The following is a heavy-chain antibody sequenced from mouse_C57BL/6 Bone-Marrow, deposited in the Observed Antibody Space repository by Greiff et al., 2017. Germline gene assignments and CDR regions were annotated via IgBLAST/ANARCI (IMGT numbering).Heavy chain of an antibody. CDR1: GFSLTSYG. CDR2: IWGVGST. V-gene: IGHV2-6*01. J-gene: IGHJ3*01. CDR3: AGSPRSSSGLFAY. Sequence: VMLVESGPGLVAPSPSLSITCTVSGFSLTSYGVGWVRQSPGKGLEWLGVIWGVGSTNYNSALKSRLSIITDNSKSQVVLKKNSLQTSDTAMYYCAGSPRSSSGLFAYWGKGTLVTVSA. D-gene: IGHD3-2*02.